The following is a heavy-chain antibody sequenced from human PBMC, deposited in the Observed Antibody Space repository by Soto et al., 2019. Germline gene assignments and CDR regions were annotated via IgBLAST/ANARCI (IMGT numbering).Heavy chain of an antibody. CDR1: GFTFSSYG. D-gene: IGHD6-19*01. CDR2: IWYDGSNK. Sequence: GGSLRLSCAASGFTFSSYGMHWVRQAPGKGLEWVAVIWYDGSNKYYADSVKGRFTISRDNSKNTLYLQMNSLRAEDTAVFYCAKERSSGWSFDYWGQGTLVTVSS. V-gene: IGHV3-33*06. CDR3: AKERSSGWSFDY. J-gene: IGHJ4*02.